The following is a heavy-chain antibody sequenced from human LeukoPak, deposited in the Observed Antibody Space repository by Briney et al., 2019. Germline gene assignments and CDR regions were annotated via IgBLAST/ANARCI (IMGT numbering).Heavy chain of an antibody. CDR1: GGSISSGDYY. CDR3: ARAPRDTNSWYYFDY. Sequence: SETLSLTCIVSGGSISSGDYYWSWIRQHPGKGLEWIGYIYYSGNTYYNPSLKSRVTISVDTSNNQFSLNLNFVTAADTAVYYCARAPRDTNSWYYFDYWGQGTLVSVSS. J-gene: IGHJ4*02. D-gene: IGHD5-18*01. CDR2: IYYSGNT. V-gene: IGHV4-31*02.